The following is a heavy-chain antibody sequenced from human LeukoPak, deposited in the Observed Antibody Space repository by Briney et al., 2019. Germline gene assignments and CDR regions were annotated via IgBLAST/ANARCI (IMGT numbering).Heavy chain of an antibody. CDR3: ARSRDDYNFPGLH. CDR2: SYPSDSNN. Sequence: GEPLKISCKGSGYSFTNYSIGWVRQMPGKGLEWLGISYPSDSNNRYSPSFQGQVTISADKSINTAYLQWSSLKASDTAMYYCARSRDDYNFPGLHWGQGTLVTVSS. V-gene: IGHV5-51*01. CDR1: GYSFTNYS. D-gene: IGHD5-24*01. J-gene: IGHJ4*02.